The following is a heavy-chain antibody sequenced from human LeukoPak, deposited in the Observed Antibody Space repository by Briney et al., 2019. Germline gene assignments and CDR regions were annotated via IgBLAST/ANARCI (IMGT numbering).Heavy chain of an antibody. D-gene: IGHD3-10*02. Sequence: PGGSLRLSCAASGFTFSSYEMNWVRQAPGKGLEWVSYISSSGSTIYYADSVKGRFTISRDNAKNSLYLQMNRLRAEDTAVYYCAELGITMIGGVCGKGATVTISS. V-gene: IGHV3-48*03. CDR1: GFTFSSYE. CDR2: ISSSGSTI. CDR3: AELGITMIGGV. J-gene: IGHJ6*04.